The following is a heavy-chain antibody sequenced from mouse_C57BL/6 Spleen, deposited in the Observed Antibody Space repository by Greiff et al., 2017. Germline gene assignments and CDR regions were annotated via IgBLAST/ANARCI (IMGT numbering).Heavy chain of an antibody. Sequence: VQLQQPGAELVKPGASVKLSCKASGYTFTSYWMQWVKQRPGQGLEWIGEIDPSDSYTNYNQKFKGKATLTVDTSSSTAYMQLSSLTSEDSAVYYCARESNSGDYWGQGTTITVSS. D-gene: IGHD2-5*01. J-gene: IGHJ2*01. CDR3: ARESNSGDY. CDR2: IDPSDSYT. CDR1: GYTFTSYW. V-gene: IGHV1-50*01.